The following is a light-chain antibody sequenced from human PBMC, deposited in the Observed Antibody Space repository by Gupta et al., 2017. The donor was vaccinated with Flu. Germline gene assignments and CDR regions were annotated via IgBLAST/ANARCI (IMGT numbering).Light chain of an antibody. V-gene: IGKV3-11*01. CDR1: QSVSSY. CDR2: DAS. Sequence: VLTQSPATLSLSPGERATLSCRASQSVSSYLAWYQQKPGQAPRLLIYDASNRATGIPARFSGSGSGTDFTLTISSLEPEDFAVYYCQQRSNQLTFGPGTKVDIK. J-gene: IGKJ3*01. CDR3: QQRSNQLT.